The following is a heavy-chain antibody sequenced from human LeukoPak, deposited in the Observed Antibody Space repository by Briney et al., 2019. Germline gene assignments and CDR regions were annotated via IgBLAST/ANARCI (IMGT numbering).Heavy chain of an antibody. D-gene: IGHD6-13*01. CDR2: IRSKTYGGTT. Sequence: GRSLRLSCTTSGFTLGDYSMSWVRQAPGKGLEWVGFIRSKTYGGTTEYAASVKGRFTISRDDSKNIAYLQMNSLKTEDTAVYYCTRDRGSSWQDSDYFDYWGQGTLVTVSS. CDR3: TRDRGSSWQDSDYFDY. V-gene: IGHV3-49*04. J-gene: IGHJ4*02. CDR1: GFTLGDYS.